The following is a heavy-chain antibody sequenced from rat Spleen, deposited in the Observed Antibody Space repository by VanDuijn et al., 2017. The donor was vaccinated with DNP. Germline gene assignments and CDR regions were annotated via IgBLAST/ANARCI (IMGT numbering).Heavy chain of an antibody. CDR2: ITNSGGST. D-gene: IGHD1-1*01. CDR3: ARENYYSGDN. V-gene: IGHV5-31*01. Sequence: EVQLVESGGDLLQPGRSLKLSCVASGFTFNNYWMTWIRQVPGKGLEWVASITNSGGSTYYPDSVKGRFTISRDNAKNTLYLQMNSLRSEDTATYYCARENYYSGDNWGQGVMVTVSS. J-gene: IGHJ2*01. CDR1: GFTFNNYW.